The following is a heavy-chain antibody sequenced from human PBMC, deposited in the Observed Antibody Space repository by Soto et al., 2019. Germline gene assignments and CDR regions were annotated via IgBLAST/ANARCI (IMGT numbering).Heavy chain of an antibody. J-gene: IGHJ4*02. CDR3: AKGPHTNVGWPYYFES. V-gene: IGHV3-48*02. D-gene: IGHD6-19*01. CDR2: SSPRGDTI. CDR1: GFSLANYP. Sequence: GGSLRLSCVASGFSLANYPMNWVRQTPGKGLEWISYSSPRGDTIYYADSVEGRFTISRDNARNSLSLHMCSLRDEDSALYYCAKGPHTNVGWPYYFESWGQGVPVTVSS.